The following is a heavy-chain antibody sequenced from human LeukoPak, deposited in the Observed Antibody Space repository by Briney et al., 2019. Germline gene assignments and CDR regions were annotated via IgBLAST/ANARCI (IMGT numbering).Heavy chain of an antibody. CDR1: GFSFSTYT. CDR2: ISFDGNTK. D-gene: IGHD6-19*01. J-gene: IGHJ5*02. Sequence: GRSLRLSCAASGFSFSTYTTRWVRQAPGKGLEWVAAISFDGNTKLYADSVKGRFTISRDDSKSTLYLQMNSLRPEDTAVYYCARAGSPTQNWFDPWGQGTLVTVSS. CDR3: ARAGSPTQNWFDP. V-gene: IGHV3-30-3*01.